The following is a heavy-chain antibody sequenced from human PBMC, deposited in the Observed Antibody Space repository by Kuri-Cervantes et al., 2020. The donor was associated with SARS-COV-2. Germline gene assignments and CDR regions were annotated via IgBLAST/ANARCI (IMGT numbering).Heavy chain of an antibody. CDR1: GYTFTSYA. Sequence: ASVKVSCKASGYTFTSYAMHWVRQAPGQRLEWMGWINAGNGNTKYSQKFQGRVTITRDTSASTAYMELSSLRSEDTVVYYCARDGAARPSYNWFDPWGQGTLVTVSS. D-gene: IGHD6-6*01. V-gene: IGHV1-3*01. CDR3: ARDGAARPSYNWFDP. CDR2: INAGNGNT. J-gene: IGHJ5*02.